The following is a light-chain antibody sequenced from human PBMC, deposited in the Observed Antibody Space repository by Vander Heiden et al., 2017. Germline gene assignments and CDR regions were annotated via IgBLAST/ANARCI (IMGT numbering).Light chain of an antibody. J-gene: IGLJ1*01. Sequence: QSALTQPPSASGSPGQSVTLSCTGTSSAVGGYNYVSWYQQHPAKAPKLMIYEVSKRPSGVPDRFSGSKSGNTASLTVSGLQAEDEADYYCSSYAGSNNYVFGTGTKVTVL. CDR1: SSAVGGYNY. V-gene: IGLV2-8*01. CDR2: EVS. CDR3: SSYAGSNNYV.